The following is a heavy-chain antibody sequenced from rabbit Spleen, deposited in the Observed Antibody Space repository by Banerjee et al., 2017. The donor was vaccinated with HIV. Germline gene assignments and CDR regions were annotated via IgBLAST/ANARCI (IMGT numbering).Heavy chain of an antibody. J-gene: IGHJ4*01. V-gene: IGHV1S45*01. CDR1: GFSFSGSYY. CDR2: IATGSGST. D-gene: IGHD5-1*01. Sequence: QEQLEESGGDLVKPGASLTLTCTASGFSFSGSYYICWVRQAPGKGLEWVGCIATGSGSTYYATWAKGRLTISKTSSTTVTLQMTSLTAADTATYFCARGGSYVGYGCDLWGPGTLVTVS. CDR3: ARGGSYVGYGCDL.